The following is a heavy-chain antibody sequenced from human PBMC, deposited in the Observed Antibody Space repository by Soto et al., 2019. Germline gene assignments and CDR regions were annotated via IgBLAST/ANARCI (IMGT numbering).Heavy chain of an antibody. CDR3: TKHLSNGSPDY. D-gene: IGHD2-8*01. J-gene: IGHJ4*02. Sequence: PGGSLRLSCAASGLTLRSYAMSWVRQAPGKGLEWVSLISGSGGGTYYADSVKGRFTISRDNAKNTLYLQMNSLRAEDTAVFYCTKHLSNGSPDYWGQGTLVTVSS. CDR2: ISGSGGGT. CDR1: GLTLRSYA. V-gene: IGHV3-23*01.